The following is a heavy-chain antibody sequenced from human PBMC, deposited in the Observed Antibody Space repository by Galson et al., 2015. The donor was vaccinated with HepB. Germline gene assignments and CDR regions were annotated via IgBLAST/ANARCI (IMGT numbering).Heavy chain of an antibody. CDR2: ICGGGST. Sequence: VCQAPGKGLEWVSVICGGGSTYYAGSVKGRFTVSRDNSKDTLYLQMNSLRAEDTAVYYCAKLPTYYYDTSGYSGGAFDIWGQGTMVTVSS. J-gene: IGHJ3*02. V-gene: IGHV3-66*04. D-gene: IGHD3-22*01. CDR3: AKLPTYYYDTSGYSGGAFDI.